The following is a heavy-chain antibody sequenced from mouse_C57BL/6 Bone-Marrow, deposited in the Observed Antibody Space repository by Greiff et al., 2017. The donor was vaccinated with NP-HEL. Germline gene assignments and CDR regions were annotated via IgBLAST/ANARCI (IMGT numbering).Heavy chain of an antibody. D-gene: IGHD4-1*01. CDR2: IYPGDGDT. V-gene: IGHV1-80*01. Sequence: VQLQESGAELVKPGASVKISCKASGYAFSSYWMNWVKQRPGKGLEWIGQIYPGDGDTNYNGKFKGKATLTADKSSSTAYMQLSSLTSEDSAVYFCASGLGRHYYAMDYWGQGTSVTVSS. J-gene: IGHJ4*01. CDR1: GYAFSSYW. CDR3: ASGLGRHYYAMDY.